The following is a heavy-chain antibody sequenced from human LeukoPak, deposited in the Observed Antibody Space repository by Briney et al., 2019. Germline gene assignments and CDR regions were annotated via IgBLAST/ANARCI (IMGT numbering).Heavy chain of an antibody. CDR2: IYYSGST. V-gene: IGHV4-59*01. J-gene: IGHJ4*01. Sequence: KPSETLSLTCTVSGGSISSYYWSWVRQPPGKGLEWVGYIYYSGSTNYNPSLKSRVTISVDTSKNQFSLKLSSVTAAGTAVCYCDTARYGRPAAEGAFDLWGQGTLVTVSS. CDR3: DTARYGRPAAEGAFDL. D-gene: IGHD2-2*01. CDR1: GGSISSYY.